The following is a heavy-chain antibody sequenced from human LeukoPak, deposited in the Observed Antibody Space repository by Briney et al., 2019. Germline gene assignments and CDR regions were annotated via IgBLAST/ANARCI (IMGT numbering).Heavy chain of an antibody. CDR2: ISGSGGST. V-gene: IGHV3-23*01. D-gene: IGHD6-19*01. CDR3: SKDTVVAGAIDY. Sequence: GGSLRLSCAASGFTFSSYAMSWVRQAPGKGLEWVSAISGSGGSTYYADCVKGRFTISRDNSKNTLYLQINSLTAEDTAVHYFSKDTVVAGAIDYGGQGPLVTASS. J-gene: IGHJ4*02. CDR1: GFTFSSYA.